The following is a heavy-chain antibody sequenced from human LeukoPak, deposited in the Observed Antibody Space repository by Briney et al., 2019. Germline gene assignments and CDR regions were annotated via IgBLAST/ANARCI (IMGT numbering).Heavy chain of an antibody. CDR1: GYTFTSYD. Sequence: ASVKVSCKASGYTFTSYDINWVRQGTGQGLEWMGWMNPNSGNTGYAQKFQGRVTMTRNTSISTAYMELSSLRSEDTAVYYCARNSQTVTTLYYYYGMDVWGQGTTVTVSS. J-gene: IGHJ6*02. D-gene: IGHD4-17*01. V-gene: IGHV1-8*01. CDR3: ARNSQTVTTLYYYYGMDV. CDR2: MNPNSGNT.